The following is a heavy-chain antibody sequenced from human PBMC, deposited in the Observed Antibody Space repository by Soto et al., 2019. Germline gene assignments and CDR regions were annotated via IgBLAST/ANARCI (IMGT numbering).Heavy chain of an antibody. D-gene: IGHD5-18*01. CDR3: ARGKWSGYSDGTYYHGLDV. CDR2: INYSEIT. J-gene: IGHJ6*02. Sequence: SETLSLTCAVYGGSFSSYYWSWIRQPPGKGLEWIGEINYSEITKYNPSLKSRVTISLDTSKSQFSLKLNSVTAADTAVYYCARGKWSGYSDGTYYHGLDVWGQGTTVTVSS. CDR1: GGSFSSYY. V-gene: IGHV4-34*01.